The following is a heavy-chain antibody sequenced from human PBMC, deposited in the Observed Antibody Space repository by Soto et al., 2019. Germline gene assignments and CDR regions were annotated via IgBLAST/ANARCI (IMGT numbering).Heavy chain of an antibody. J-gene: IGHJ6*03. Sequence: QVQLQESGPGLVKPSETLSLTCTVSGGSISSYYWSWIRQPPGKGLEWIGYIYYSGSTNYNPSLKSRVTISVDTSKNQFSLKLSSVTAADTAVYYCARGGPREYSGYEYYYYYYMDVWGKGTTVTVSS. CDR2: IYYSGST. CDR1: GGSISSYY. CDR3: ARGGPREYSGYEYYYYYYMDV. V-gene: IGHV4-59*01. D-gene: IGHD5-12*01.